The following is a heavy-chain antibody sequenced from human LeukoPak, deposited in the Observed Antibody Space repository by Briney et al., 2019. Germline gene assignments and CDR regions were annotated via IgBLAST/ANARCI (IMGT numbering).Heavy chain of an antibody. CDR3: GTLSDDF. Sequence: GGSLRLSRAASGFTFSRSWMTWDRQAPGKGLEWVANIKEDGNEKNYGDSVKGRFTISRDNARKSLYLEMSSLRAEDTAVYYCGTLSDDFWGQGTLVTVS. CDR1: GFTFSRSW. V-gene: IGHV3-7*01. CDR2: IKEDGNEK. J-gene: IGHJ4*02.